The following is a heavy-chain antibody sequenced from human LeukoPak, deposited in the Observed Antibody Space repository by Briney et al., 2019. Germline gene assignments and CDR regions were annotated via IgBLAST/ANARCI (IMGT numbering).Heavy chain of an antibody. CDR1: GYNFTSYW. D-gene: IGHD2-15*01. V-gene: IGHV5-51*01. CDR2: SYPGDSDT. Sequence: GEALEISCKGSGYNFTSYWIGWGRPMPGKGLEWMGISYPGDSDTRYSPSCQGQVTISADKSISTAYLQWSSLKASDTAMYYCARRSTHCSGGSCYSDYWGQGTLVTVSS. J-gene: IGHJ4*02. CDR3: ARRSTHCSGGSCYSDY.